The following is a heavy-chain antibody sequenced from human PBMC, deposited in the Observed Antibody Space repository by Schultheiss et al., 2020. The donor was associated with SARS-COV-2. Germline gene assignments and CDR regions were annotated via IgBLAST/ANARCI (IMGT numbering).Heavy chain of an antibody. CDR1: GFTFSSYE. Sequence: GGSLRLSCAASGFTFSSYEMNWVRQAPGKGLEWVAVIWYDGSNKYYVDSVKGRFTISRDNSKNTLYLQMNSLRAEDTAVYYCARDKDGSGYSYYYGMDVWGQGTTVTVSS. J-gene: IGHJ6*02. CDR3: ARDKDGSGYSYYYGMDV. V-gene: IGHV3-33*08. CDR2: IWYDGSNK. D-gene: IGHD3-22*01.